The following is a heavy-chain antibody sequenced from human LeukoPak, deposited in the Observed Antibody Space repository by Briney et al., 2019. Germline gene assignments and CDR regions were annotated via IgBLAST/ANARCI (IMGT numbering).Heavy chain of an antibody. Sequence: SETLSLTCAVYGGSFSGYYWSWIRQPPGKGLEWIGEINHSGSTNYNPSLKSRVTISVDTSKNQFCLKLSSVTAADTAVYYCAIQRLHLSADDAFDIWGQGTMVTVSS. CDR2: INHSGST. V-gene: IGHV4-34*01. D-gene: IGHD6-25*01. CDR1: GGSFSGYY. J-gene: IGHJ3*02. CDR3: AIQRLHLSADDAFDI.